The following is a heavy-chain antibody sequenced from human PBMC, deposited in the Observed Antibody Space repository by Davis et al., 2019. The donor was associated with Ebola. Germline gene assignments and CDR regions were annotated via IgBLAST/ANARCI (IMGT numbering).Heavy chain of an antibody. CDR3: ARVAYGDYWRWFES. V-gene: IGHV3-11*06. Sequence: GESLKISCAASGFTFSDYYMSWIRQAPGKGLEWVSYISSSSIYTNYADSVKGRFTISRDNAKNSLYLQMNNLRAEDTAVYYCARVAYGDYWRWFESWGQGTLVTVSS. CDR2: ISSSSIYT. J-gene: IGHJ5*01. D-gene: IGHD4-17*01. CDR1: GFTFSDYY.